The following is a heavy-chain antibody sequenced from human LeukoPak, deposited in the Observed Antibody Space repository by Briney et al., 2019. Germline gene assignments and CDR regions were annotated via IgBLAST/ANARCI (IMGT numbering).Heavy chain of an antibody. V-gene: IGHV3-48*03. CDR1: GFTFSSYE. J-gene: IGHJ4*02. D-gene: IGHD6-13*01. CDR2: ISSSGSTI. CDR3: ARAPRRASSWYDY. Sequence: GGSLRLSCAASGFTFSSYEMNWVRQAPGKGLEWVSYISSSGSTIYYADSVKGRFTISRDNAKNSLYLQMNSLRAEDTAVYSCARAPRRASSWYDYWGQGTLVTVSS.